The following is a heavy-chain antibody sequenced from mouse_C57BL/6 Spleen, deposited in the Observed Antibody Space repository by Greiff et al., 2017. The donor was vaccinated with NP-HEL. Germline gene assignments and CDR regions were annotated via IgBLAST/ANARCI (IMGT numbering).Heavy chain of an antibody. CDR2: ISDGGSYT. J-gene: IGHJ2*01. V-gene: IGHV5-4*01. D-gene: IGHD4-1*01. CDR1: GFTFSSYA. CDR3: ARAGAGCFDY. Sequence: DVHLVESGGGLVKPGGSLKLSCAASGFTFSSYAMSWVRQTPEKRLEWVATISDGGSYTYYPDNVKGRFTISRDNAKNNLYLQMSHLKSEDTAMYYCARAGAGCFDYWGQGTTLTVSS.